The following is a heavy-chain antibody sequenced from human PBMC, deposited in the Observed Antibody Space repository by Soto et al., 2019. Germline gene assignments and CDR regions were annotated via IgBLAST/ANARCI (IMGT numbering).Heavy chain of an antibody. CDR1: GFTFSSSA. V-gene: IGHV1-58*01. Sequence: QMQLVQSGPEVKKPGTSVKVSCKASGFTFSSSAVQWVRQARGQRLEWIGWIVVGSGNTNYAQKFQERGTINRDMSTSTAYMELSSLRPEDTAVYYCAVRSGYSSSWYPYYYGMDVWGQGTTVTVSS. J-gene: IGHJ6*02. D-gene: IGHD6-13*01. CDR3: AVRSGYSSSWYPYYYGMDV. CDR2: IVVGSGNT.